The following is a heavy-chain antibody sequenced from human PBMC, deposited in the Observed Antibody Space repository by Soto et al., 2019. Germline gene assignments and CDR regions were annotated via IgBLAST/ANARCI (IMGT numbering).Heavy chain of an antibody. CDR3: ARDARFGELSSNWFDP. Sequence: QVQLVESGGGEVQPGRSLRLSCAASGFTFSSYGMHWVRQAPGKGLEWVAVIWYDGSNKYYADSVKGRFTISRDNSKNTLYLQMNSLRAEDTAVYYCARDARFGELSSNWFDPWGQGTLVTVSS. V-gene: IGHV3-33*01. J-gene: IGHJ5*02. D-gene: IGHD3-10*01. CDR2: IWYDGSNK. CDR1: GFTFSSYG.